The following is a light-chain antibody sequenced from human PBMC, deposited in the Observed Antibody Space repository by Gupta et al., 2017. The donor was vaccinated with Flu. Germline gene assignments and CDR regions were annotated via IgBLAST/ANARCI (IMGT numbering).Light chain of an antibody. CDR3: SSYTSSNTLL. J-gene: IGLJ2*01. CDR2: EVS. V-gene: IGLV2-14*01. Sequence: QSALTQPASVSGSPGQSITISCNGTSSDVGGYNYVSWYRQHPGKVPKLMIYEVSNRPSGVSYRFSGSKSGNTASLTISGLQAEDEADYYCSSYTSSNTLLFGGGTKLTVL. CDR1: SSDVGGYNY.